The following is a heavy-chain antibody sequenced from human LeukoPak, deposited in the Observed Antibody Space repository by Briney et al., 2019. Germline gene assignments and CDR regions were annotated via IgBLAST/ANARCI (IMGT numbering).Heavy chain of an antibody. D-gene: IGHD6-6*01. CDR2: IQNDGRNK. J-gene: IGHJ4*02. Sequence: PGGSLRLSCAASGFTFSDYYMSWVRQAPGKGLEWVAFIQNDGRNKKYADSVKGRFTISRDNSKNTLYMQMNSLTAEDTAVYYCARDWGTSSLYLVNWGQGTLVTVSS. CDR3: ARDWGTSSLYLVN. V-gene: IGHV3-30*02. CDR1: GFTFSDYY.